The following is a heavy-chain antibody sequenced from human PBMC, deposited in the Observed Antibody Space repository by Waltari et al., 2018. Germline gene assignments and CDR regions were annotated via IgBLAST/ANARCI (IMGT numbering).Heavy chain of an antibody. CDR2: IWYDGSNK. D-gene: IGHD1-26*01. CDR3: AKESGSYYGY. V-gene: IGHV3-30*18. Sequence: QVQLVESGGGVVQPGRSLRLSCAASGFTFSSYGMHWVRQAPGKGLEWVAVIWYDGSNKYYADSVKGRFTSSRDNSKNTLYLQMNSLRAEDTAMYYCAKESGSYYGYWGQGTLVTVSS. J-gene: IGHJ4*02. CDR1: GFTFSSYG.